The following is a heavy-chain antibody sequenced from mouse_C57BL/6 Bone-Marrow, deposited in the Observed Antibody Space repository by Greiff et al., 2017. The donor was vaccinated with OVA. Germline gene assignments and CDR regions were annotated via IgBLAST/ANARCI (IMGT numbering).Heavy chain of an antibody. J-gene: IGHJ4*01. D-gene: IGHD1-1*01. CDR3: ARLYYGSSSYYAMDY. V-gene: IGHV1-82*01. CDR2: IYPGDGDT. CDR1: GYAFSSSW. Sequence: VQLQQSGPELVKPGASVKISCKASGYAFSSSWMNWVKQRPGKGLEWIGRIYPGDGDTNYNGKFKGKATLTADKSSSTAYMQLSSLTSEDSAVCFCARLYYGSSSYYAMDYWGQGTSVTVSS.